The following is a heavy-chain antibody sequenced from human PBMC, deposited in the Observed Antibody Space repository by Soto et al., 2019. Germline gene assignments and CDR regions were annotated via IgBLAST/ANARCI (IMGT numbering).Heavy chain of an antibody. Sequence: ASVKVSCKASGYTFTGYYMHWVRQAPGQGLEWMGWINPNSGGTNYAQKFQGRVTMTRDTSISTAYMELSRLRSDDTAVYYCARNYYDSSGPDHWGQGTLVTVSS. J-gene: IGHJ4*02. CDR1: GYTFTGYY. V-gene: IGHV1-2*02. D-gene: IGHD3-22*01. CDR3: ARNYYDSSGPDH. CDR2: INPNSGGT.